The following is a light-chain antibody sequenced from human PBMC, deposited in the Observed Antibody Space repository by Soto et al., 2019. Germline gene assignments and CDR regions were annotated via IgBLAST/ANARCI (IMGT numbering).Light chain of an antibody. CDR3: QKTYRTPLT. Sequence: DIQMTQSPSSLSASVGDRVTITCRAGQYIGRYLNWYQQKPGKAPKILIYAESSLHSGVPSRLSGSGSGTDLTLTISSLQPEDFATYSCQKTYRTPLTFGGGTKVDIK. V-gene: IGKV1-39*01. CDR1: QYIGRY. CDR2: AES. J-gene: IGKJ4*01.